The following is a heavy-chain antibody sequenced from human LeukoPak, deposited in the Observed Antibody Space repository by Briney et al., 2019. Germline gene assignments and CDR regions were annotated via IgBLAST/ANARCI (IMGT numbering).Heavy chain of an antibody. J-gene: IGHJ4*02. V-gene: IGHV3-23*01. Sequence: GGSLRLSCAASGFTFSSYAMSWVRQAPGKGLEWVSAISGSGGSTYYADSVKGRFTISRDNSKNTLYLQMSSLRAEDTAVYYCAKRTVWGSYRSQQIDYWGQGTLVTVSS. CDR1: GFTFSSYA. D-gene: IGHD3-16*02. CDR3: AKRTVWGSYRSQQIDY. CDR2: ISGSGGST.